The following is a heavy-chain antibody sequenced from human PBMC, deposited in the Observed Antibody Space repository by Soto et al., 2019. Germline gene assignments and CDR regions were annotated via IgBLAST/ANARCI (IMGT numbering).Heavy chain of an antibody. CDR1: GFSLSSTRMA. CDR3: AYIVVAGTGYDSDY. V-gene: IGHV2-5*02. CDR2: IYWDDDK. D-gene: IGHD6-19*01. Sequence: QITLKESGPTLVKPTQTLTLTCTFSGFSLSSTRMAVGWIRQPPGKALEWLALIYWDDDKRYSPFLKSRLTISKYPYQNEVVLTMSNMDPVDTVSYHCAYIVVAGTGYDSDYWGQGTLATVSS. J-gene: IGHJ4*02.